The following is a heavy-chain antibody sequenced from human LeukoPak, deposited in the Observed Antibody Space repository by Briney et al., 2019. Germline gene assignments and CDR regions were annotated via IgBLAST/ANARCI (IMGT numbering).Heavy chain of an antibody. CDR2: ISGSGVNT. V-gene: IGHV3-23*01. CDR3: ARGRSGYGPFDAFDI. D-gene: IGHD3-22*01. CDR1: GYTFSSYS. J-gene: IGHJ3*02. Sequence: GGSLRLSCTASGYTFSSYSMTWVRQAPGKGLEWVSAISGSGVNTYYADSVRGRFASSRGNSKNTLYLQMNSLRAEDTAVYYCARGRSGYGPFDAFDIWGQGTWVTVSS.